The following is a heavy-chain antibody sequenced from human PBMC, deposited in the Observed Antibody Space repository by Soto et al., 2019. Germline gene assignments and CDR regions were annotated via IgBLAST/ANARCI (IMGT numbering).Heavy chain of an antibody. D-gene: IGHD2-15*01. J-gene: IGHJ5*01. V-gene: IGHV4-30-4*01. CDR2: TYPSGST. CDR3: GRVVEGATRHTDFDS. Sequence: SETLSLTCTVSGGFISNGDYHWSWIRQPPGKGLEWIGYTYPSGSTYYNASLRSRVTISLDTSKNQFSPTVNSVTAADTAIYYCGRVVEGATRHTDFDSWGQGTLVTVSS. CDR1: GGFISNGDYH.